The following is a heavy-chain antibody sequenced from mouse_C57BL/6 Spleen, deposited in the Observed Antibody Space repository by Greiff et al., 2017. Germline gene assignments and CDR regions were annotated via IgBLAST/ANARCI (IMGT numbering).Heavy chain of an antibody. CDR2: IYPGDGDT. V-gene: IGHV1-82*01. CDR3: ASPTMITHWYFDV. CDR1: GYAFSSSW. J-gene: IGHJ1*03. Sequence: QVQLQPSGPELVKPGASVKISCKASGYAFSSSWMNWVKQRPGKGLEWIGRIYPGDGDTNYNGKFKGKATLTADKSSSTAYMQLSSLTSEDSAVYFCASPTMITHWYFDVWGTGTTVNVSS. D-gene: IGHD2-4*01.